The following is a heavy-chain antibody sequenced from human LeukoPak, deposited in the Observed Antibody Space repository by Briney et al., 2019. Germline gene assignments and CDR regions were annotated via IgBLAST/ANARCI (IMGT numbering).Heavy chain of an antibody. V-gene: IGHV3-30*03. CDR1: GFTFSSYG. Sequence: GRSLRLSCAASGFTFSSYGMHWVRQAPGKGLEWVAVISYDGSNKYYADSVKGRFTISRDSSKNTLYLQMNSLRAEDTAVYYCSTDLDYWGQGTLVTVSS. CDR3: STDLDY. D-gene: IGHD3-3*01. CDR2: ISYDGSNK. J-gene: IGHJ4*02.